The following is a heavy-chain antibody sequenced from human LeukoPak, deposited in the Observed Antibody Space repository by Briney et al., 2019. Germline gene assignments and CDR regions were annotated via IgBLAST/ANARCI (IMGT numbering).Heavy chain of an antibody. J-gene: IGHJ4*02. CDR2: TYSGGNT. V-gene: IGHV3-53*01. CDR3: ARRESSSWYEY. Sequence: PGGSLTLSCAASGFTVSSNIVSWVRQPPGEGLEWVSVTYSGGNTNYADSVKGRFTISRDNSKNTLYLQMNSLRAEDTAVYYCARRESSSWYEYWGQGTLVTVSS. CDR1: GFTVSSNI. D-gene: IGHD6-13*01.